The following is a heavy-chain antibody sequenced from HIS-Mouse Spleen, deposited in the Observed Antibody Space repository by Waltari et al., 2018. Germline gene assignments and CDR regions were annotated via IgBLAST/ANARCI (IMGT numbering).Heavy chain of an antibody. J-gene: IGHJ4*02. Sequence: GKQWIGEINHSGSTNYNPSLKSRVTISVDTSKNQFSLKLSSVTAADTAVYYCARSKGYCSSTSCYYFDYWGQGTLVTVSS. CDR3: ARSKGYCSSTSCYYFDY. D-gene: IGHD2-2*01. V-gene: IGHV4-34*01. CDR2: INHSGST.